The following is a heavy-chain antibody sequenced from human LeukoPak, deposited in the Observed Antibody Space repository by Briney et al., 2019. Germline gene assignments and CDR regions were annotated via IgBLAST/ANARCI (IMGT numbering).Heavy chain of an antibody. CDR1: GYTFTSYG. CDR2: IIPIFGTA. V-gene: IGHV1-69*13. D-gene: IGHD6-6*01. J-gene: IGHJ4*02. CDR3: ATEYSSSSPPRY. Sequence: SVKVSCKASGYTFTSYGISWVRQAPGQGLEWMGGIIPIFGTANYAQKFQGRVTITADESTSTAYMELSSLRSEDTAVYYCATEYSSSSPPRYWGQGTLVTVPS.